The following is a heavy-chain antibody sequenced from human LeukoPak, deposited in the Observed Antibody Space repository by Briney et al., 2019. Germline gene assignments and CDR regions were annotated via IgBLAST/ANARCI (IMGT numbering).Heavy chain of an antibody. D-gene: IGHD6-6*01. CDR1: GFTFSSNW. CDR2: IDSDGSTT. Sequence: GGSLRLSCAASGFTFSSNWIHWVRQAPGKGLMWVSRIDSDGSTTNLADSVKGRFTISRDNSKNTLYLQMNSLRAEDTAVYHCVAIVSARPRWGQGTLVTVSS. CDR3: VAIVSARPR. V-gene: IGHV3-74*01. J-gene: IGHJ4*02.